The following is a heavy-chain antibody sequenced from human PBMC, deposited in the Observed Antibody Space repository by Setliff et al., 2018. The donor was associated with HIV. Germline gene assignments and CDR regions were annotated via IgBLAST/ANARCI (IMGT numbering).Heavy chain of an antibody. CDR1: GYTFSGDY. V-gene: IGHV1-2*02. J-gene: IGHJ6*03. CDR2: INPNSADT. CDR3: ARDRTPQNWGSRGFYYMDV. Sequence: ASVKVSCKASGYTFSGDYIHWVRQAPGQGLEWMGWINPNSADTNYAQKFQGRVTMTRDTSISTAYMQLTRLKSDDTAVYYCARDRTPQNWGSRGFYYMDVWGKGTTVTVS. D-gene: IGHD7-27*01.